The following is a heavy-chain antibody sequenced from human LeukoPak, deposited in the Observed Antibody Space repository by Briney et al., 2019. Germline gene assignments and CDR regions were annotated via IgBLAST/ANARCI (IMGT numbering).Heavy chain of an antibody. CDR3: ARGPSCTSASCYVIGALDI. Sequence: GGSLRVSCAASGFTFSSYVMIWVRQAPGKGPDWVSGISASANSTYYADSVKGRFIISRDNSKNTLYLQMNSLRVDDMAVYYCARGPSCTSASCYVIGALDIWGLGTTVTVSS. V-gene: IGHV3-23*01. CDR2: ISASANST. D-gene: IGHD2-2*01. CDR1: GFTFSSYV. J-gene: IGHJ3*02.